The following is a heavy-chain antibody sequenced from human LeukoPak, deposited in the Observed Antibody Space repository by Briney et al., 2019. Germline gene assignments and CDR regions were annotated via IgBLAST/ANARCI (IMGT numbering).Heavy chain of an antibody. Sequence: ASVKVSCKASGGTFSSYAISWVRQAPGQGLKWMGWINPNSGGTNYAQKFQGRVTMTRDTSISTAYMELSRLRSDDTAVYYCARDLNYYDSSGYLGYWGQGTLVTVSS. CDR1: GGTFSSYA. D-gene: IGHD3-22*01. CDR3: ARDLNYYDSSGYLGY. V-gene: IGHV1-2*02. CDR2: INPNSGGT. J-gene: IGHJ4*02.